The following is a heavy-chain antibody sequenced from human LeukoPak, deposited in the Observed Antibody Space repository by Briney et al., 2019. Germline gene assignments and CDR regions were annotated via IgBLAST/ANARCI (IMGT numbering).Heavy chain of an antibody. V-gene: IGHV1-46*01. CDR3: ARAVGIVVVVVATLDY. CDR1: AYTFTNNY. CDR2: INHSGGST. D-gene: IGHD2-15*01. J-gene: IGHJ4*02. Sequence: ASVTLSCKSSAYTFTNNYIHWVRQPPGQGLERVGIINHSGGSTNYAQKFQGRVTMTRDTSTSTVYMELSSLGSEETAVYYCARAVGIVVVVVATLDYWGQGTLVTVSS.